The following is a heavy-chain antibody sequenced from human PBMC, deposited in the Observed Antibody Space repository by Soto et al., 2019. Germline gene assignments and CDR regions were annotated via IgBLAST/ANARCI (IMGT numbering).Heavy chain of an antibody. J-gene: IGHJ4*02. Sequence: QVQLVESGGGVVQPGRSLRLSCAASGFTFSSYGMHWVRQAPGKGLEWVAVIWYDGSNKYYADSVKGRFTISRDNSKDTLDLQMSSMRADDTAVYYCARTPDYYDGSGYYFDDWGQGSLVTVS. CDR2: IWYDGSNK. D-gene: IGHD3-22*01. V-gene: IGHV3-33*01. CDR1: GFTFSSYG. CDR3: ARTPDYYDGSGYYFDD.